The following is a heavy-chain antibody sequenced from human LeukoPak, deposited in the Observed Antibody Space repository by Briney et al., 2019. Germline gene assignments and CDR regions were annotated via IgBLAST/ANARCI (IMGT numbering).Heavy chain of an antibody. CDR1: GFTFSSYS. CDR2: ISSSSSYI. J-gene: IGHJ4*02. Sequence: GGSLRLSCAASGFTFSSYSMNWVRQAPGKGLEWVSSISSSSSYIYYADSVKGRFTISRDNAKNSLYLKMNSLRAEDTAVYYCARSRIPGTFDYWGQGTLVTVSS. V-gene: IGHV3-21*01. CDR3: ARSRIPGTFDY.